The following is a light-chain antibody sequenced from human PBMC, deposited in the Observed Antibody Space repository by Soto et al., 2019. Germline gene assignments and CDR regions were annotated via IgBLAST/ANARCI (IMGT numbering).Light chain of an antibody. J-gene: IGKJ1*01. V-gene: IGKV3-20*01. Sequence: EVVLTQSPGTLSFSPGERATLSCRASQFLSSSYLAWYKQKPGQTPRLLIYGATSRATGIPDRVSGSVSGTEFTLTISSLQSEDFEVYYCQQYNNWRRTFGQGTKVDI. CDR2: GAT. CDR1: QFLSSSY. CDR3: QQYNNWRRT.